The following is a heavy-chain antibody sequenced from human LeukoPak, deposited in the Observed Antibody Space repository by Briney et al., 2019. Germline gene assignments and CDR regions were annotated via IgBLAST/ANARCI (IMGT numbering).Heavy chain of an antibody. D-gene: IGHD6-6*01. CDR3: ARGSSSPTHFDY. Sequence: GGSLRLSCAASGFAVSNKFMYWVRQAPGKGLEWVSVIRVGDVTHYADSVKGRFTISRDNSKNTLYLQMNSLRAEDTAVYYCARGSSSPTHFDYWGQGTLVTVSS. V-gene: IGHV3-53*01. J-gene: IGHJ4*02. CDR1: GFAVSNKF. CDR2: IRVGDVT.